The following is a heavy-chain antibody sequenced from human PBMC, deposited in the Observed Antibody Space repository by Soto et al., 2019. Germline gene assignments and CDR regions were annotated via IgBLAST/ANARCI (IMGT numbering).Heavy chain of an antibody. CDR1: GYTFTSYS. D-gene: IGHD6-19*01. V-gene: IGHV1-3*01. Sequence: ASVKVSCKASGYTFTSYSMHWVRQAPGQRLEWMGWINAGNGNTKYSQKFQGRVTITRDTSASTAYMELSSLRSEDTAVYYCAVAPSSGWFDYWGQGTLVTVSS. CDR3: AVAPSSGWFDY. CDR2: INAGNGNT. J-gene: IGHJ4*02.